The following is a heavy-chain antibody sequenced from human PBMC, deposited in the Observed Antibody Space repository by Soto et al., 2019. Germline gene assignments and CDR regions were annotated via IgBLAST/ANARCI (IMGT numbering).Heavy chain of an antibody. CDR3: AKDHGYAGGWHTPYYFDS. CDR1: GFTFSSYA. CDR2: ISAGGDST. Sequence: PGGSLRLSCAASGFTFSSYAMSWVRQAPGKGLEWVSSISAGGDSTYYADSVKGRFTITRDNSKNTLYLQMNSLRAADTAIYYCAKDHGYAGGWHTPYYFDSWGQGTLVTV. D-gene: IGHD6-19*01. V-gene: IGHV3-23*01. J-gene: IGHJ4*02.